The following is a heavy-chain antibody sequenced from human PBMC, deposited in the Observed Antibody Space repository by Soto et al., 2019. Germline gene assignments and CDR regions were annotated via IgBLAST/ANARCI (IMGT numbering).Heavy chain of an antibody. D-gene: IGHD3-10*01. CDR1: GFTFSSYG. Sequence: GGSLRLSCAASGFTFSSYGMNWVRQAPGKGLEWVSFITSSSSYIYYADSVKGRFTISRDNAKNSLYLQMNSLRAEDTAVYYCARDGYYGSGRGGTDYWGQGTLVTVSS. CDR3: ARDGYYGSGRGGTDY. J-gene: IGHJ4*02. CDR2: ITSSSSYI. V-gene: IGHV3-21*01.